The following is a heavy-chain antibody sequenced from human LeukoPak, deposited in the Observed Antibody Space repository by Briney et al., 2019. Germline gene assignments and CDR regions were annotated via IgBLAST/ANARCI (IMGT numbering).Heavy chain of an antibody. J-gene: IGHJ4*02. CDR1: GGTFSSYA. Sequence: SVEVSCKASGGTFSSYAISWVRQAPGQGLEWMGRIIPILGIANYAQKFQGRVTITADKSTSTAYMELSSLRSEDMAVYYCARDRVSYSSGWYGIDYWGQGTLVTVSS. CDR3: ARDRVSYSSGWYGIDY. V-gene: IGHV1-69*04. D-gene: IGHD6-19*01. CDR2: IIPILGIA.